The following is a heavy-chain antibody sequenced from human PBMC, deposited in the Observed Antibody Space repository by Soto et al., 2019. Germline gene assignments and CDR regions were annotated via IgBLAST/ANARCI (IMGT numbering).Heavy chain of an antibody. V-gene: IGHV1-46*01. D-gene: IGHD3-9*01. Sequence: ASVKVSCKASGYTFTSYYMHWVRQATGQGLDWMGIINPSGGSTSYAQKFQGRVTMTRDTSTSTVYMELSSLRSEDTAVYYCARGGEFGQYYDILTGYSPNGFDYWGQGTLVTVSP. CDR3: ARGGEFGQYYDILTGYSPNGFDY. CDR1: GYTFTSYY. J-gene: IGHJ4*02. CDR2: INPSGGST.